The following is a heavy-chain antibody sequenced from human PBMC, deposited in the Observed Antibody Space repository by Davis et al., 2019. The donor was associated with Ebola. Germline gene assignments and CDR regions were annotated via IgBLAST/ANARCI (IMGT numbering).Heavy chain of an antibody. CDR2: ISGSGVST. V-gene: IGHV3-23*01. CDR1: GFTFSSYA. J-gene: IGHJ4*02. CDR3: AGGTRSGWHLEY. Sequence: GESLKISCAASGFTFSSYAMSWVRQAPGKGLEWVSAISGSGVSTYYADSVKGRFTISRDNSKNTLFLQMNTLRAEDAAVYYCAGGTRSGWHLEYWGQGTLVTVSS. D-gene: IGHD6-19*01.